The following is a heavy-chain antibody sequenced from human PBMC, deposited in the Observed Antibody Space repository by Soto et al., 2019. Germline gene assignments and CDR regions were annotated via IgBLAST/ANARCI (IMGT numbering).Heavy chain of an antibody. CDR1: GYTFTSYY. CDR2: INPNSGGT. V-gene: IGHV1-2*04. J-gene: IGHJ6*02. Sequence: GASVKVSCKASGYTFTSYYMHWVRQAPGQRLEWMGWINPNSGGTNYAQKFQGWVTMTRDTSISTAYMELSRLRSDDTAVYYCARAGPTDYYYYGMDVWGQGTTVTVSS. CDR3: ARAGPTDYYYYGMDV.